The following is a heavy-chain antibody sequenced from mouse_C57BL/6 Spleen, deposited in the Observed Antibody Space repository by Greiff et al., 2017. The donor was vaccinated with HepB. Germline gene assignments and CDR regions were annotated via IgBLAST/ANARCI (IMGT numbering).Heavy chain of an antibody. D-gene: IGHD1-1*01. CDR2: IDPSDSYT. J-gene: IGHJ4*01. V-gene: IGHV1-59*01. CDR3: ARWGDYGAMDY. CDR1: GYTFTSYW. Sequence: QVQLQQPGAELVRPGTSVKLSCKASGYTFTSYWMHWVKQRPGQGLEWIGVIDPSDSYTNYNQKFKGKATLTVDTSSSTAYMQLSSLTSEDSAVYYCARWGDYGAMDYWGQGTSVTVSS.